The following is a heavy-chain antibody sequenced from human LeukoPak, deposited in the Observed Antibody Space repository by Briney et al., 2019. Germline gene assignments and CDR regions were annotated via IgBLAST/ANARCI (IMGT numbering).Heavy chain of an antibody. CDR2: MDPNSGST. D-gene: IGHD3-10*01. J-gene: IGHJ6*02. CDR3: ARAQNYYGSGKYYYYGMDV. V-gene: IGHV1-8*01. Sequence: GASVKVSCKASGYSLTSYDINWVRQATGQGLEWMGWMDPNSGSTGYAQKFQGRLTMARNTSTSTVYMELSSLRSEDTATYFCARAQNYYGSGKYYYYGMDVWGQGTTVIVSS. CDR1: GYSLTSYD.